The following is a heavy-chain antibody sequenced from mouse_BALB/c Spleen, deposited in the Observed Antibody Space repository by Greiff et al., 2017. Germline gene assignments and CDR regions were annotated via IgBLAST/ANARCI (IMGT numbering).Heavy chain of an antibody. J-gene: IGHJ3*01. CDR3: ARHGNYGYDVAY. CDR1: GFAFSSYD. Sequence: EVKVVESGGGLVKPGGSLKLSCAASGFAFSSYDMSWVRQTPEKRLEWVAYISSGGGSTYYPDTVKGRFTISRDNAKNTLYLQMSSLKSEDTAMYYCARHGNYGYDVAYWGQGTLVTVSA. V-gene: IGHV5-12-1*01. CDR2: ISSGGGST. D-gene: IGHD2-2*01.